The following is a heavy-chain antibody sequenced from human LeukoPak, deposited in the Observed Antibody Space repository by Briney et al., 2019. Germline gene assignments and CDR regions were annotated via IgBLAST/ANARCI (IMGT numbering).Heavy chain of an antibody. V-gene: IGHV4-59*01. J-gene: IGHJ3*02. CDR3: ARAPSIGYDFWSGYYTPSAFDI. CDR1: SGSISSYY. D-gene: IGHD3-3*01. CDR2: IYYSGST. Sequence: PSETLSLTCTVSSGSISSYYWSWIRQPPGKGLEWIGYIYYSGSTNYNPSLKSRVTISVDTSKNQFSLKLSSVTAADTAVYYCARAPSIGYDFWSGYYTPSAFDIWGQGTMVTVSS.